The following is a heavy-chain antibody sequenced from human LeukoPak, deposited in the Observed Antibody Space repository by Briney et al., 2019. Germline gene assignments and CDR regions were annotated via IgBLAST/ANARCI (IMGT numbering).Heavy chain of an antibody. CDR3: ARGRVSSTTWYSTYYYYFYMDV. CDR1: DDSITMYY. V-gene: IGHV4-59*01. D-gene: IGHD1-1*01. J-gene: IGHJ6*03. CDR2: VDHTGST. Sequence: SETLSLTCSVSDDSITMYYWTWIRQPPGKGLEWIGYVDHTGSTNFNPSLNGRVSISRDTTKNLFSLRLRSVTAADTAVYFCARGRVSSTTWYSTYYYYFYMDVWGKGTTVTVSS.